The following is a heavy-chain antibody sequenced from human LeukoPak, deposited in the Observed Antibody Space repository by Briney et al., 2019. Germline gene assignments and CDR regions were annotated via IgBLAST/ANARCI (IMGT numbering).Heavy chain of an antibody. V-gene: IGHV4-30-2*01. J-gene: IGHJ6*03. CDR2: IYHSGST. Sequence: PSETLSLTCTVSGGSISSGGYYWSWIRQPPGKGLEWIGYIYHSGSTYYNPSLKSRVTISVDRSKNQFSLKLSSVTAADTAVYYCARVYSTPSLDYYMDVWGKGTTVTVSS. CDR1: GGSISSGGYY. CDR3: ARVYSTPSLDYYMDV. D-gene: IGHD3-3*01.